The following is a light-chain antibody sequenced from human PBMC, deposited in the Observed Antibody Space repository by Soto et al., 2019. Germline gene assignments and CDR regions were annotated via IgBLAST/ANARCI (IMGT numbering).Light chain of an antibody. CDR2: DES. CDR3: QQRINWPIT. J-gene: IGKJ5*01. V-gene: IGKV3-11*01. Sequence: EIVLTQSPATLSFSPVERAPLSCRASQSVNSYLAWYQQKTGQTPRILIFDESNRATGIPDRLSGSGSGTDLNLTISRLEPEDFAVYYCQQRINWPITFGQGTRLEIK. CDR1: QSVNSY.